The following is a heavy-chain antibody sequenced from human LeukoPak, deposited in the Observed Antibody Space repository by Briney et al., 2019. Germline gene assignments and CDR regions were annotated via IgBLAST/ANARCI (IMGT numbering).Heavy chain of an antibody. CDR3: GKTDIYFNPIDY. J-gene: IGHJ4*01. CDR2: IHRDGRT. D-gene: IGHD3-10*01. Sequence: TSGTLTLTCAVSGVSISTSEWWISVRQPPGQGLEWIGEIHRDGRTRYNPSLTSRVTMSMDYSKNQFSLNVRFVTAADTAIYYCGKTDIYFNPIDYWGPGTMVTVSS. V-gene: IGHV4-4*02. CDR1: GVSISTSEW.